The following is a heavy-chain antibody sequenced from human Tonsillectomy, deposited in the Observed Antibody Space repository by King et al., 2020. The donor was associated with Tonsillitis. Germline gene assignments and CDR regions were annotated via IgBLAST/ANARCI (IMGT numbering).Heavy chain of an antibody. CDR3: ATDFTY. CDR2: IYTSGST. V-gene: IGHV4-61*02. D-gene: IGHD3-10*01. CDR1: GGSISSVSDY. Sequence: QLQESGPGLVKPSQTLSLTCTVSGGSISSVSDYWSWIRQPAGKGLEWIGRIYTSGSTNYNPSHKSRLTMSVDTSKNQFSLKLSSVTAADTAVYYCATDFTYWGQGTLVTVSS. J-gene: IGHJ4*02.